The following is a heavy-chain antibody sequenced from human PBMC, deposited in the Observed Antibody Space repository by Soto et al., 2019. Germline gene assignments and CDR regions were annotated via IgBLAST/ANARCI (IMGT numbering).Heavy chain of an antibody. J-gene: IGHJ6*02. CDR2: ISYDGSNK. CDR3: AKGPAIVLVPAAMNYYYGMEV. CDR1: GFTFSSYG. V-gene: IGHV3-30*18. Sequence: QVQLVDSGGGVVQPGRSLRLSCAASGFTFSSYGMHWVRQAPGKGLEWVAVISYDGSNKYYADSGKGRFTISRDNSKNTLYLQMNRLRSEDTDVYYCAKGPAIVLVPAAMNYYYGMEVWGQGTTVTVSS. D-gene: IGHD2-2*01.